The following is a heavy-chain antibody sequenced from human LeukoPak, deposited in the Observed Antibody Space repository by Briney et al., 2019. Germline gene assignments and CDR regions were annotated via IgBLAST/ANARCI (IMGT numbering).Heavy chain of an antibody. V-gene: IGHV1-24*01. J-gene: IGHJ6*02. CDR3: ATEINDYRGYYYYGMDV. CDR1: GYTLTELS. Sequence: GASVKVSCKVSGYTLTELSMHWVRQAPGKGLEWMGGFDPEDGETIYAQKFQGRVTMTEDTSTDTAYMELSSLRSEDTAVYYCATEINDYRGYYYYGMDVWGQGPTVTVSS. D-gene: IGHD4-11*01. CDR2: FDPEDGET.